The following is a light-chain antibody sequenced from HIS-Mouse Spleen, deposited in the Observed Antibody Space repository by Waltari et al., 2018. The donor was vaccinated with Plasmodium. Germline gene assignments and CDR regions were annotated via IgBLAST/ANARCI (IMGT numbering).Light chain of an antibody. J-gene: IGKJ4*01. CDR3: QQYDNLPLT. Sequence: DIQMTQSPSSLSASVGDRVTITCQASQDISNYLNLYQQKPGKAPTLLIYDASNLETGVPSRFSGSGSGTDFTFTISSLQPEDIATYYCQQYDNLPLTFGGGTKVEIK. CDR2: DAS. CDR1: QDISNY. V-gene: IGKV1-33*01.